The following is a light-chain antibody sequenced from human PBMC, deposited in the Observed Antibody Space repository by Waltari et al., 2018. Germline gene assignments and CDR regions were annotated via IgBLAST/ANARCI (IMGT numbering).Light chain of an antibody. Sequence: QSALTQPASVSGSPGQSITISCTGTSSDVGGYNYVSWYQQPPGKAPKLMIYDVSHRPSGVSNRFSGSKSGNTASLTISGLQAEDEADYYCSSYTSSSIYVLFGGGTKLTVL. CDR3: SSYTSSSIYVL. J-gene: IGLJ2*01. V-gene: IGLV2-14*01. CDR2: DVS. CDR1: SSDVGGYNY.